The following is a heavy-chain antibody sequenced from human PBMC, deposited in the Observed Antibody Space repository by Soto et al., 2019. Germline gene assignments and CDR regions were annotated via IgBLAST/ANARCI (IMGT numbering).Heavy chain of an antibody. CDR2: IAYDGGDK. V-gene: IGHV3-30-3*01. J-gene: IGHJ4*02. Sequence: QVQLVESGGGVVQPGRSLRLSCAASGFTFSSYNMHWVRQTPGKGLEWVADIAYDGGDKYYADCVQGRCTISRDNSKNPLYLRMNRLRAEDTSVYYCSREYSLGVVAPGYWGQGILVTVSS. D-gene: IGHD3-10*01. CDR3: SREYSLGVVAPGY. CDR1: GFTFSSYN.